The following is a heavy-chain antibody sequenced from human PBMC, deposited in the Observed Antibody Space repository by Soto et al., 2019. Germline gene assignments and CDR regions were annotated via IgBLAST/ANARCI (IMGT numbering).Heavy chain of an antibody. D-gene: IGHD1-26*01. V-gene: IGHV1-3*01. CDR3: ARGFSGCDADWFDP. J-gene: IGHJ5*02. Sequence: QVQLVQSGAEVKKPGASVKVSCKASGYTFTSYAMHLVRQAPGQRLEWMGWINAGNGNTKYSQKFQGRVPITRDTSASTAYMELSSVRSEDTAVYYCARGFSGCDADWFDPCGQGTLVTVSS. CDR2: INAGNGNT. CDR1: GYTFTSYA.